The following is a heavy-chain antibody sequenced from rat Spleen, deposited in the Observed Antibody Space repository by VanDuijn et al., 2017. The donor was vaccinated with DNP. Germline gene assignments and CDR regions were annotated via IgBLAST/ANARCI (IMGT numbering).Heavy chain of an antibody. Sequence: EVHLVESGGGLVQPGRSLKLSCAASGFTFNDYWMTWFRQAPTKGLEWVASISPSCGSTYYRDAVKGRFTISRDNAKSSLYLQMNSLKSEDTATYYCAIITAMSTSRGNWFGNWGQGTLVTVSS. J-gene: IGHJ3*01. D-gene: IGHD1-10*01. CDR1: GFTFNDYW. V-gene: IGHV5-19*01. CDR3: AIITAMSTSRGNWFGN. CDR2: ISPSCGST.